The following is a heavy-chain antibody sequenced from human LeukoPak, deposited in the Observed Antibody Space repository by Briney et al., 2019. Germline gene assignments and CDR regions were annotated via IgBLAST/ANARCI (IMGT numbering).Heavy chain of an antibody. J-gene: IGHJ5*02. CDR1: GYTFTGYY. V-gene: IGHV1-2*02. CDR2: INPSSGGT. Sequence: ASVKVSCKASGYTFTGYYMHWVRQAPGQGLEWMGWINPSSGGTNYAQKFQGRVTMTRDTSISTAYMELSRLRSDDTAVYYCARGVTIFGVAYNWFDPWGQGTLVTVSS. CDR3: ARGVTIFGVAYNWFDP. D-gene: IGHD3-3*01.